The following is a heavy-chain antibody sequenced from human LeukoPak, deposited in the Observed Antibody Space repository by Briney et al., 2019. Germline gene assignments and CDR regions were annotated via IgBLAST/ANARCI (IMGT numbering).Heavy chain of an antibody. CDR2: IKGDERIT. V-gene: IGHV3-74*01. Sequence: PGGSLRLSCAASGFTYSSYWMHWVRQAPGTGLVGVSGIKGDERITDYADSARGRFTISRDNAKNTVYLQMNSLRVEDTAVCYCGTGRSATNCIGDYWGQGVLVTVSS. CDR1: GFTYSSYW. J-gene: IGHJ4*02. D-gene: IGHD2-2*01. CDR3: GTGRSATNCIGDY.